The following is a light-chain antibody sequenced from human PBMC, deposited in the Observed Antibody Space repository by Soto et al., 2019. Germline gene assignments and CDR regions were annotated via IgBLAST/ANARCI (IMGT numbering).Light chain of an antibody. J-gene: IGLJ3*02. CDR2: EVN. V-gene: IGLV2-8*01. CDR3: SSYAAGNTFYFV. Sequence: QSVLTQPPSASGSPGQSVTISCTGTSSDVGGYNYVSWYQQYPGRAPKLMIYEVNKRPSGVPDRFSGSKSGNTASLTVSGLQAEDEADYCRSSYAAGNTFYFVFGGGTKVTVL. CDR1: SSDVGGYNY.